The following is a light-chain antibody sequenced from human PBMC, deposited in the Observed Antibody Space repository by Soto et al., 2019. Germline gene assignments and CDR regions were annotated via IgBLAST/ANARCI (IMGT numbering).Light chain of an antibody. J-gene: IGKJ1*01. V-gene: IGKV1-5*03. CDR3: QHYNSFPWT. CDR2: KAS. CDR1: QSIINW. Sequence: DIQMTQSPSTLSASVGDRVTITCRASQSIINWLGWYQQKPGKAPKLLIYKASSLERGVPSRFSGSGSGTEFTLTINRLQPDDFATYHCQHYNSFPWTFGQGTKVEIK.